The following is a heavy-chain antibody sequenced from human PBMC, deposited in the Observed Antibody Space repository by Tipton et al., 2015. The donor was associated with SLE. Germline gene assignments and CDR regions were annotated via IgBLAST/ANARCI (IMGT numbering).Heavy chain of an antibody. J-gene: IGHJ5*02. D-gene: IGHD2-21*01. Sequence: LRLSCTVSGGSVSSSHYYWGWIRQPPGKGLEWIGSVYYSGTTYYNSSLKSRVTMSVDTSKNQFSLRLNSVTAADTAVYFCARSPAYCGGDCYDNWFDPWGQGTLVTVSS. V-gene: IGHV4-39*07. CDR3: ARSPAYCGGDCYDNWFDP. CDR2: VYYSGTT. CDR1: GGSVSSSHYY.